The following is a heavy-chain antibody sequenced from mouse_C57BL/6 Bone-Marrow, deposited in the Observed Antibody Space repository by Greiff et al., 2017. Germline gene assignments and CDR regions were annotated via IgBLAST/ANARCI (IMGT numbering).Heavy chain of an antibody. Sequence: SCKASGYTFTSYWMHWVKQRPIQGLEWIGNIDPSDSETHYNQKFKDKATLTVDKSSSTAYMQLSSLTSEDSAVYYCAREWVLGFAYWGQGTLVTVSA. V-gene: IGHV1-52*01. CDR2: IDPSDSET. D-gene: IGHD1-3*01. CDR1: GYTFTSYW. J-gene: IGHJ3*01. CDR3: AREWVLGFAY.